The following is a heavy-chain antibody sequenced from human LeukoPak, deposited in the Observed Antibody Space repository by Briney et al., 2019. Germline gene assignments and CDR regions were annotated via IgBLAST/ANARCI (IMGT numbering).Heavy chain of an antibody. V-gene: IGHV1-18*01. CDR2: ISGYIAAA. CDR1: GFTFGAFG. D-gene: IGHD3-10*01. J-gene: IGHJ6*02. Sequence: ASVTVSCEASGFTFGAFGISWVRPAPGQGLEWVGCISGYIAAANYAQKFQDRVTMTTDRSTSTAYLELVSLRPDDTAVYYCGRGKDSYYYGVDVWGQGTTVTVSS. CDR3: GRGKDSYYYGVDV.